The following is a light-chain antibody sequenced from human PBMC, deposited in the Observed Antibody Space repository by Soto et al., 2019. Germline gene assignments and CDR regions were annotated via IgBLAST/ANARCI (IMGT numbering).Light chain of an antibody. CDR1: MRDVGAYNL. CDR2: EVR. J-gene: IGLJ2*01. CDR3: SSYTAKSSLI. V-gene: IGLV2-14*01. Sequence: QSALTQPASVSGSPGQSITIPCAGTMRDVGAYNLASWYQQHPGRAPQLIIYEVRNRPSGISFRLSGSKSGNTASLTISGLQAEDEADYYCSSYTAKSSLIFGGGTKVTVL.